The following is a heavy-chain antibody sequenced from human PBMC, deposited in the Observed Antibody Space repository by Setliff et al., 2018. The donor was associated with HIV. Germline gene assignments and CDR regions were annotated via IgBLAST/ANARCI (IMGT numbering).Heavy chain of an antibody. V-gene: IGHV4-61*10. D-gene: IGHD4-17*01. CDR2: FDYTGGT. CDR3: AGDYAGSGRPFAY. Sequence: TSETRSLTCTVSGDSVRSRPYNRTWIRQPAGKGLEWNGRFDYTGGTDYNPSLKSRVTIPLDTSMNQFSLKLASVTAADTAVYVCAGDYAGSGRPFAYWGQGISVTVSS. CDR1: GDSVRSRPYN. J-gene: IGHJ4*02.